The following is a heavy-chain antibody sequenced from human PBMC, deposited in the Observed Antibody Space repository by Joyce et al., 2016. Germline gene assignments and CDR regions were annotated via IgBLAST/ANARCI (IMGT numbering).Heavy chain of an antibody. CDR2: ISYNVKTK. V-gene: IGHV3-30*01. CDR3: VRDSLRFGEMSWFDP. CDR1: GFIFSDYA. Sequence: QVQLEESGGGVVQTGKYMRLSCAASGFIFSDYAMHWVRQAPGKGLECVSVISYNVKTKNYADSVKGRFTISRDSSKSTLYLQMNRLRTEDTAVYCCVRDSLRFGEMSWFDPWGQGVLATVSS. D-gene: IGHD3-10*01. J-gene: IGHJ5*02.